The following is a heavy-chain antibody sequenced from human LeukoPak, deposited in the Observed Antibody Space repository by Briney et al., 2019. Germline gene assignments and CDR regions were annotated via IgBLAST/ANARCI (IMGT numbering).Heavy chain of an antibody. CDR3: AKDPRAYYYDSSGYSQKAPLIDY. D-gene: IGHD3-22*01. V-gene: IGHV3-23*01. CDR2: ISGSGGST. Sequence: GGSLRLSCAASGFTFSSYAMSWVRQAPGKGLEWVSAISGSGGSTYYADSVKGRFTISRDNSKNTLYLQMNSLRAEDTAVYYCAKDPRAYYYDSSGYSQKAPLIDYWGQGTLVTVSS. J-gene: IGHJ4*02. CDR1: GFTFSSYA.